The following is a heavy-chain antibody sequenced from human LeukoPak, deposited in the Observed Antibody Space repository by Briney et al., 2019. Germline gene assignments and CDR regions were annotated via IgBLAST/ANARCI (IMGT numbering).Heavy chain of an antibody. CDR2: ISSSSSYI. V-gene: IGHV3-21*01. CDR1: GFTFSSYS. Sequence: PGGSLRLSCAASGFTFSSYSMNWVRQAPGKGLEWVSSISSSSSYIYYADSVKGRFTISRDNAKNSLYLQMNSLRAEDTAVYYCARGSSSWTRVDYWGQGTLVTVSS. CDR3: ARGSSSWTRVDY. J-gene: IGHJ4*02. D-gene: IGHD6-13*01.